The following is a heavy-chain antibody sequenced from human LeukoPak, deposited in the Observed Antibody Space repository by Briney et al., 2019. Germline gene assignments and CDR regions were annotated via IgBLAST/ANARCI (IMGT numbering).Heavy chain of an antibody. D-gene: IGHD2-21*01. Sequence: PGGFLRLSCAASGFSFRSCWMSWVRQAPGKGLEWVANIKEDGSEKYYVDSVKGRFTISRDNAKNALYLQMNSLRAEDTAVYYCARVAWPHYFDYWGQGTLVTVSS. CDR3: ARVAWPHYFDY. CDR2: IKEDGSEK. CDR1: GFSFRSCW. V-gene: IGHV3-7*01. J-gene: IGHJ4*02.